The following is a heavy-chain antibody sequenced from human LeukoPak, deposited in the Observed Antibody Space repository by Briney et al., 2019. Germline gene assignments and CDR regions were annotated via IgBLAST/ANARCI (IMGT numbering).Heavy chain of an antibody. CDR2: ISHSGST. CDR1: GGSFSGYY. J-gene: IGHJ5*02. Sequence: PSETLSLTCAVYGGSFSGYYWNWIRQPPSKGLEWIGEISHSGSTNYHPSLKSRVTISVDTSKNQFSLKLSSVTAADTAVYYCAKRLWHDYGDYSVQGPNNWFDPWGQGTLVTVSS. CDR3: AKRLWHDYGDYSVQGPNNWFDP. D-gene: IGHD4-17*01. V-gene: IGHV4-34*01.